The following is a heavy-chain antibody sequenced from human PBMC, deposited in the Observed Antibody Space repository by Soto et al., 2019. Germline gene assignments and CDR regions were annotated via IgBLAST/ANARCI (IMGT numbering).Heavy chain of an antibody. V-gene: IGHV1-18*01. J-gene: IGHJ6*02. Sequence: QVQLVQSGAEVKKPGASVKVSCKASGYTFTSYGISWVRQAPGQGLEGMGWISAYNGNTNYAQKLQGRVTMTTDTYTSTAYKELRSLRSDDTAVYYCWRDDCSSTSCYPYYYYGMDVWGQGTTVTVSS. D-gene: IGHD2-2*01. CDR1: GYTFTSYG. CDR3: WRDDCSSTSCYPYYYYGMDV. CDR2: ISAYNGNT.